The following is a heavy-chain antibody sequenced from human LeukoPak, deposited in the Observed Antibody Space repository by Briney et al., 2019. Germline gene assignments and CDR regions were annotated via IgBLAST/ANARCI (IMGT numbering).Heavy chain of an antibody. J-gene: IGHJ4*02. V-gene: IGHV4-39*01. CDR2: IYYSGST. CDR3: ARLTPGDTLDY. Sequence: SETLSLTCTVSGGSISSSSYYWGWIRQPPGKGLEWIGSIYYSGSTYYNPSLKSRVTISVDTSKNQFSLKLSSVAAADTAVYCCARLTPGDTLDYWGQGTLVTVSS. CDR1: GGSISSSSYY. D-gene: IGHD3-10*01.